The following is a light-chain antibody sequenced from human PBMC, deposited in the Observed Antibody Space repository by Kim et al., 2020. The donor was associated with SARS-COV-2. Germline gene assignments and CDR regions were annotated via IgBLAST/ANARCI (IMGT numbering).Light chain of an antibody. CDR3: QERSDRPPYT. J-gene: IGKJ2*01. CDR2: DAS. CDR1: QRVSTY. Sequence: LSPWERATLSCMASQRVSTYLAWYQQIPGRAPRLLIYDASSRAAGVPARFSGSGSGTEFTLTINNLEPEDFAVYYCQERSDRPPYTFGRGTKLE. V-gene: IGKV3-11*01.